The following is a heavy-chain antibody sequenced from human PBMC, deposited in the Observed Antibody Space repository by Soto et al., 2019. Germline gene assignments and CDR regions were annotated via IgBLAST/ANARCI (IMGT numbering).Heavy chain of an antibody. CDR1: GGSISSGGYS. V-gene: IGHV4-30-2*01. D-gene: IGHD6-13*01. J-gene: IGHJ4*02. CDR2: IYHSGST. Sequence: SETLSLTCAVSGGSISSGGYSWSWIRQPPGKGLEWIGYIYHSGSTYYNPSLKSRVTISVDRSKNQFSLKLSSVTAADTAVYSCARLIGNSWLDYWGQGTLVTVSS. CDR3: ARLIGNSWLDY.